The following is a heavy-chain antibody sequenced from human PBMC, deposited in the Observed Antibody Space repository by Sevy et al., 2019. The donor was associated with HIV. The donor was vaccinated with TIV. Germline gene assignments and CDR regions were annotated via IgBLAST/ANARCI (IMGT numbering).Heavy chain of an antibody. Sequence: GGSLRLSCAASGFTLSPYSMEWVRQAPGKGLEWVSHISSSSNIIYYADSVTGRFTVSRDNAKNSLYLRMDSLRDEDTAVYYCARDAMRVGNSNYYYGMDVWGQGTTVTVSS. V-gene: IGHV3-48*02. J-gene: IGHJ6*02. CDR1: GFTLSPYS. CDR3: ARDAMRVGNSNYYYGMDV. D-gene: IGHD2-2*01. CDR2: ISSSSNII.